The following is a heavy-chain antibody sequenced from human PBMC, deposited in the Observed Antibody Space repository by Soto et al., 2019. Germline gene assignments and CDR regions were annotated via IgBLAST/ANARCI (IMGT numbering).Heavy chain of an antibody. Sequence: GESLKISWKCSGYSFTSYWIGWVRQMPGNGLEWMGIIYPGDSDTRYSPSFQGQVTISADKSISTAYLQWSSLKASDTAMYYCARRRLVYYDSSGYYGVFDYWGQGTLVTVSS. V-gene: IGHV5-51*01. J-gene: IGHJ4*02. CDR1: GYSFTSYW. CDR2: IYPGDSDT. CDR3: ARRRLVYYDSSGYYGVFDY. D-gene: IGHD3-22*01.